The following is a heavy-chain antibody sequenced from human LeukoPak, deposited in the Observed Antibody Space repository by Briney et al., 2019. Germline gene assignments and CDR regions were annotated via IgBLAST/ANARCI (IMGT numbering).Heavy chain of an antibody. V-gene: IGHV5-51*01. CDR1: GYSFTNYW. J-gene: IGHJ4*02. Sequence: GESLKISCKASGYSFTNYWIGWVRQMPGKGLEWMGIIYPGDSDTRYSPSFQGQVTISADKSISTAYLQWSSLRASDTAIYYCARRAGSCSGGSCEYFEYWGQGTLVTVSS. CDR2: IYPGDSDT. CDR3: ARRAGSCSGGSCEYFEY. D-gene: IGHD2-15*01.